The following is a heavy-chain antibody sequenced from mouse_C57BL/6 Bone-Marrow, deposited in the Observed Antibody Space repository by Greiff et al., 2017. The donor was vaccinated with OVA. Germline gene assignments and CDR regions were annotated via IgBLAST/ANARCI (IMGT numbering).Heavy chain of an antibody. V-gene: IGHV5-9-1*02. D-gene: IGHD1-1*01. J-gene: IGHJ2*01. CDR1: GFTFSSYA. CDR2: ISSGGDYI. CDR3: TRVYYGSSYLDY. Sequence: DVHLVESGEGLVKPGGSLKLSCAASGFTFSSYAMSWVRQTPEKRLEWVAYISSGGDYIYYADTVKGRFTISRDNARNTLYLQMSSLKSEDTAMYYCTRVYYGSSYLDYWGQGTTLTVSS.